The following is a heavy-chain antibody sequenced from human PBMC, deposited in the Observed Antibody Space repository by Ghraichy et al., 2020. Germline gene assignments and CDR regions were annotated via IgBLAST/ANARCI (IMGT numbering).Heavy chain of an antibody. J-gene: IGHJ4*02. CDR3: ARHDELTVNFDY. V-gene: IGHV4-39*01. Sequence: SETLSLTCTVSGGSISSSSYYWGWIRQPPGKGLEWIGSIYYSGSTYYNPSLKSRVTISVDTSKNQFSLKLSSVTAADTAVYYCARHDELTVNFDYWGQGTLVTVSS. CDR1: GGSISSSSYY. D-gene: IGHD4/OR15-4a*01. CDR2: IYYSGST.